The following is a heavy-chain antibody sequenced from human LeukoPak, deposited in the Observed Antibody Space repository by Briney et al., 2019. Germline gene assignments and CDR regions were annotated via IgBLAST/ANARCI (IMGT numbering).Heavy chain of an antibody. V-gene: IGHV3-23*01. Sequence: PGGSLRLSCAASGFTFSSYAMSWVRQAPGKGLECVSTISGSGGSTYYADSVKGRFTISRDKSNNTLYLQMNSLGAEDTAVYYCAKNVSPFDHWGQGTLVTVSS. CDR2: ISGSGGST. J-gene: IGHJ4*02. D-gene: IGHD3-10*02. CDR1: GFTFSSYA. CDR3: AKNVSPFDH.